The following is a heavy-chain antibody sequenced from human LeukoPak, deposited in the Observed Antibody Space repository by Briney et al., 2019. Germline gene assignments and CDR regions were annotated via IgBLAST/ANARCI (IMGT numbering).Heavy chain of an antibody. J-gene: IGHJ5*02. CDR1: GGSFSGYY. CDR2: INHSGST. CDR3: ARGYGNLPVHP. D-gene: IGHD4-23*01. V-gene: IGHV4-34*01. Sequence: SETLSLTCAVYGGSFSGYYWSWIRQPPGKGLEWIGEINHSGSTNYNPSLKSRVTISVDTSKNQFSLKLSSVTAADTAVYYCARGYGNLPVHPWGQGTLVTVSS.